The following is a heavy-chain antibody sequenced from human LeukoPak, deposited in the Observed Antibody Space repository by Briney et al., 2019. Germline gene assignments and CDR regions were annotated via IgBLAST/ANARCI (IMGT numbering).Heavy chain of an antibody. J-gene: IGHJ4*02. CDR2: ISGSGGNT. CDR3: AKDRTWGLDY. V-gene: IGHV3-23*01. CDR1: GFAFNTYG. D-gene: IGHD7-27*01. Sequence: GGSLRLSCAASGFAFNTYGMSWVRQAPGKGLEWVSAISGSGGNTYYADSVKGRFTISRDNSKNTPYLQMNSLRAEDTALYYCAKDRTWGLDYWGQGTLVTVSS.